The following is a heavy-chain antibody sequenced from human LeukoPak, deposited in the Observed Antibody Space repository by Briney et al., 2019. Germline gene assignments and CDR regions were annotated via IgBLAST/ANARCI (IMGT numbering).Heavy chain of an antibody. J-gene: IGHJ4*02. CDR1: GGTFSSYA. CDR3: ARGQAMVDY. CDR2: IIPILGIA. V-gene: IGHV1-69*04. Sequence: ASVKVSCKASGGTFSSYAVSWVRQAPGQGLEWMGRIIPILGIANYAQKFQGRVTITADKSTSTAYMELSSLRSEDTAVYYCARGQAMVDYWGQGTLVTVSS. D-gene: IGHD5-18*01.